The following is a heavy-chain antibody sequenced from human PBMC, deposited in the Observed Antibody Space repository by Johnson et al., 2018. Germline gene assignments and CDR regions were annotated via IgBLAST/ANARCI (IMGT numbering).Heavy chain of an antibody. CDR2: IRSNAYGGTT. CDR3: TRRGGELGPYDYYGMDV. CDR1: GFTFGDYA. D-gene: IGHD1-26*01. V-gene: IGHV3-49*05. Sequence: VQLVQSGGGLVKPGRSLRLSCTASGFTFGDYAMSWFRQAPGKGLEWVGFIRSNAYGGTTEYAASVKGRFTISRADSKTIAYLQMNSLKTEDTAVYYCTRRGGELGPYDYYGMDVWGQGTTVTVSS. J-gene: IGHJ6*02.